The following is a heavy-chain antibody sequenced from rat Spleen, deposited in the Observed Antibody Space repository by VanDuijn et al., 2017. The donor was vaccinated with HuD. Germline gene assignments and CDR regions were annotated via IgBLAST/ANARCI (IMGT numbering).Heavy chain of an antibody. V-gene: IGHV5-58*01. J-gene: IGHJ3*01. CDR2: ISPDGGNT. CDR3: TAHGARVSRFAY. D-gene: IGHD1-4*01. CDR1: GFTFSGYW. Sequence: EVQLVETGGGLVQPGESLKLSCVASGFTFSGYWMYWIRQAPGEGLEWISSISPDGGNTYYPDSVKGRFTISRDNAKNTQYLQMDSLRSEDTATYYCTAHGARVSRFAYWGQGTLVTVSS.